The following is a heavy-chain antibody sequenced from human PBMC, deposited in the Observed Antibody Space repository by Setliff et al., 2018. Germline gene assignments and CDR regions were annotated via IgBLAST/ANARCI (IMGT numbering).Heavy chain of an antibody. CDR2: IKSKTDGGTT. CDR3: ITSSSWYPFDY. J-gene: IGHJ4*02. CDR1: GFTFSDAW. Sequence: GSLRLSCAASGFTFSDAWMSWVRQAPGKGLEWVGRIKSKTDGGTTDYAALVKDRFTISRDDSKNTLYLQMNSLKTEDTAVYYCITSSSWYPFDYWGQGTLVTVSS. V-gene: IGHV3-15*01. D-gene: IGHD6-13*01.